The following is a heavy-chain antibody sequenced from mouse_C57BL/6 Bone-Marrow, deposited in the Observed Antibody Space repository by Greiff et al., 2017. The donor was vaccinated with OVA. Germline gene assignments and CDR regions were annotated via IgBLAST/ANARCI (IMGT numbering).Heavy chain of an antibody. CDR1: GYTFTDYT. CDR3: AGPITTVLGYFDY. V-gene: IGHV1-78*01. CDR2: IYPRDGST. D-gene: IGHD1-1*01. J-gene: IGHJ2*01. Sequence: QVQLQQSDAELVKPGASVKISCKASGYTFTDYTIHWMKQRPEQGLEWIGYIYPRDGSTKYNEKFKGKATLTADKSSSTAYMQLSSLTSEDSAVDFCAGPITTVLGYFDYWGQGTTLTVSS.